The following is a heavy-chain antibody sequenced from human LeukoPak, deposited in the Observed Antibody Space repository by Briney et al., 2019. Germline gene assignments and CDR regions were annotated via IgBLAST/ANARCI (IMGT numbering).Heavy chain of an antibody. D-gene: IGHD6-6*01. CDR2: IYPGDSDT. J-gene: IGHJ4*01. CDR3: PRGDASMATGFNY. CDR1: GFTFTNYW. Sequence: GAALEISFHTAGFTFTNYWIGWVRPLPGKGVGWRGIIYPGDSDTKYSPSFRSQATMSADNSTSTAYLQWGSLKASDTAMYFCPRGDASMATGFNYWGQGTLVTVSS. V-gene: IGHV5-51*01.